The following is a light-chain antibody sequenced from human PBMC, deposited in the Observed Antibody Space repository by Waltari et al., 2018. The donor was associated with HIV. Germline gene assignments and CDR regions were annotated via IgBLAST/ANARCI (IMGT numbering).Light chain of an antibody. CDR3: ALWDDSLNGVL. J-gene: IGLJ2*01. V-gene: IGLV1-44*01. Sequence: QSELSQPPSASGTPGQRVAISCSGSSSNIGRNTVNWYQQLPGTAPKLLIYSNNRRPSGVPGRFSGSKSGTSASLAITGLQSEDEADYYCALWDDSLNGVLFGGGTKLTVL. CDR1: SSNIGRNT. CDR2: SNN.